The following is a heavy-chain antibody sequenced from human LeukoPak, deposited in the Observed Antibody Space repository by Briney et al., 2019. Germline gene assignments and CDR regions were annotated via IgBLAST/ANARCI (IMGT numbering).Heavy chain of an antibody. J-gene: IGHJ4*02. CDR3: TRHHFWFGEPYYFDY. Sequence: SETLSLTCTVSGGSISSYYWSWIRQPPGKGLEWIGYIYYSGSTNYNPSLKSRVTISVDTSKNQFSLKLSSVTAADTAVYYCTRHHFWFGEPYYFDYWGQGTLVTVSS. D-gene: IGHD3-10*01. CDR1: GGSISSYY. CDR2: IYYSGST. V-gene: IGHV4-59*08.